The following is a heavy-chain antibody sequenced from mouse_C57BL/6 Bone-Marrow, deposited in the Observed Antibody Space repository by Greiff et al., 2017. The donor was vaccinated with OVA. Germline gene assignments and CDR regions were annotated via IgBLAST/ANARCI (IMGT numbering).Heavy chain of an antibody. CDR1: GFTFSNYW. CDR3: TRAYDYDRFDY. CDR2: IRLKSDNYAT. D-gene: IGHD2-4*01. V-gene: IGHV6-3*01. J-gene: IGHJ2*01. Sequence: EVMLVESGGGLVQPGGSMKLSCVASGFTFSNYWMNWVRQSPEKGLEWVAQIRLKSDNYATHYAESVKGRFTISRDDSKSSVYLQMNNLRAEDTGIYYCTRAYDYDRFDYWGQGTTLTVSS.